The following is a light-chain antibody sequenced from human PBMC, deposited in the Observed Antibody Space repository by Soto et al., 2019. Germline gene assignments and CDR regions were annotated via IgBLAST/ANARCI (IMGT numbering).Light chain of an antibody. Sequence: QSALTQPASVSGSPGQSITISCTGTSSAVGGYNYVSWYQQHPGKAPKFMIYDVSNRPSGVSNRFSGSKSGNTASLTISGLQAEDEADYYCSSYTTSNTRQIVFVTGTKLTVL. J-gene: IGLJ1*01. CDR2: DVS. CDR1: SSAVGGYNY. V-gene: IGLV2-14*01. CDR3: SSYTTSNTRQIV.